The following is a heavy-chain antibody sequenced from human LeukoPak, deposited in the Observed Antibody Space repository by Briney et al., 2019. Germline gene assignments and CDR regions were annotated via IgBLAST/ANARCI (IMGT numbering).Heavy chain of an antibody. CDR3: ARGRYDSSGYYWAY. V-gene: IGHV4-59*01. Sequence: SETLSLTCAVYGGSFSGYYWSWIRQPPGKGLEWIGYIYYSGSTNYNPSLKSRVTISVDTSKNQFSLKLSSVTAADTAVYYCARGRYDSSGYYWAYWGQGTLVTVSS. CDR2: IYYSGST. D-gene: IGHD3-22*01. CDR1: GGSFSGYY. J-gene: IGHJ4*02.